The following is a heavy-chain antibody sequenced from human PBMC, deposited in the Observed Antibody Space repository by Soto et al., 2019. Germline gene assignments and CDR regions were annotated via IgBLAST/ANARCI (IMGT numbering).Heavy chain of an antibody. CDR3: ARTSSTANFEG. V-gene: IGHV1-18*01. J-gene: IGHJ4*02. CDR2: IRAFSGRK. Sequence: QVQLVQSGAEVKKPGASVKVSCKTSGFKFFNYGYTWVRQAPGQGLEWVGCIRAFSGRKDYAPKFQGRVTLTADTSTSTAYMELGSLTSDDTAVYYCARTSSTANFEGWGQGTLVTVSS. D-gene: IGHD1-26*01. CDR1: GFKFFNYG.